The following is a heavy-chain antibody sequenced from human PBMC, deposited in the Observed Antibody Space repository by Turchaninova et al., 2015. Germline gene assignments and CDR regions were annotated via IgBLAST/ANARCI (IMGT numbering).Heavy chain of an antibody. D-gene: IGHD4-17*01. J-gene: IGHJ4*02. CDR3: ASTHDYGDYIDY. CDR2: IYYSGST. CDR1: GCPISSSSYY. Sequence: QLQLQESGPGMVKPSETLALTCTVSGCPISSSSYYWGWIRQPPGEGLEWIGSIYYSGSTYYNPSLKSRVTISVDTSMNQFSLKLSSVTAADTAVYYCASTHDYGDYIDYWGQGTLVTVSS. V-gene: IGHV4-39*01.